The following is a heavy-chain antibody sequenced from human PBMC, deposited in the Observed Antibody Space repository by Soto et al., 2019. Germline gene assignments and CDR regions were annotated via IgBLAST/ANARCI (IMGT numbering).Heavy chain of an antibody. CDR3: AKGGAIVAAGTRVYLYNAMDV. D-gene: IGHD1-26*01. CDR2: INPNSGDT. CDR1: GYTFTGYY. Sequence: ASVKVSCKASGYTFTGYYVHWVRHSPVQGVEWVGWINPNSGDTYLAQRFQGRVTMNRDTSIGTAYMELRGLTSDDTAEYYCAKGGAIVAAGTRVYLYNAMDVWGQGTTVTVSS. V-gene: IGHV1-2*02. J-gene: IGHJ6*02.